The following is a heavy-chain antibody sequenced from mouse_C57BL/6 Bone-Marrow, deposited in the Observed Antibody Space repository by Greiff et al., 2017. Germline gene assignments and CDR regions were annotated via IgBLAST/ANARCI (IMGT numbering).Heavy chain of an antibody. CDR3: ARQHVFDV. V-gene: IGHV1-4*01. Sequence: QVQLQQSGAELARPGASVKMSCKASGYTFTSYSMHWVKQRPGQGLEWIGYINPSSGYTKYNQKFKDKATLTADKSSSTAYLQLSSLTSEDSAVYYCARQHVFDVWGTGTMVTVSA. J-gene: IGHJ1*03. CDR2: INPSSGYT. CDR1: GYTFTSYS.